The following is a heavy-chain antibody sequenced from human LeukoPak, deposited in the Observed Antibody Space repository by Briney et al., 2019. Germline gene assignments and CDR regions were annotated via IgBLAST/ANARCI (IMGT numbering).Heavy chain of an antibody. CDR2: ISSSSTYI. CDR1: GFTFSSYS. Sequence: GGSLRLSCAASGFTFSSYSMNWVRQAPGKGLEWVSSISSSSTYIYYADSVKGRFTISRDNARNSLYLQMNSLRAEDTAVYYCARDYDFWSGYPNGLHPFDYWGQGTLVTVSS. J-gene: IGHJ4*02. V-gene: IGHV3-21*01. CDR3: ARDYDFWSGYPNGLHPFDY. D-gene: IGHD3-3*01.